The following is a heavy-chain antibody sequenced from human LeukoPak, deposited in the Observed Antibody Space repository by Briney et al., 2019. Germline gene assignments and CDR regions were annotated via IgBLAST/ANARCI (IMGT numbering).Heavy chain of an antibody. V-gene: IGHV3-23*01. J-gene: IGHJ4*02. D-gene: IGHD6-6*01. CDR2: IIDSGGST. CDR3: AKRYYSSSRTSYYFDY. CDR1: GFTFSTSA. Sequence: GGSLRLSCAASGFTFSTSAMSWVRQAPGKGLEWVSAIIDSGGSTFYADSVKGRFTISRDNSKNTLYLQMNSLRAEDTAVYYCAKRYYSSSRTSYYFDYWGQGTLVTVSS.